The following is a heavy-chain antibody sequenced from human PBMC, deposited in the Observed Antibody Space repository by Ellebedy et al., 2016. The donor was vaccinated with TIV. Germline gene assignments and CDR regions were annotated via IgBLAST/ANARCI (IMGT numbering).Heavy chain of an antibody. J-gene: IGHJ5*02. CDR3: ARRASSSWYSVGWFDP. CDR2: MNPNSGNT. V-gene: IGHV1-8*01. CDR1: GYTFTSYD. Sequence: ASVKVSCXASGYTFTSYDINWVRQATGQGLEWMGWMNPNSGNTGYAQKFQGRVTMTRNTSISTAYMELSSLRSEDTAVYYCARRASSSWYSVGWFDPWGQGTLVTVSS. D-gene: IGHD6-13*01.